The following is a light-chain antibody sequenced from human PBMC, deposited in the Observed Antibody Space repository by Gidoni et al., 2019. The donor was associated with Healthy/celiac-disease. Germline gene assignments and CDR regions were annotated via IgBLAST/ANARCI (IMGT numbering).Light chain of an antibody. CDR3: CSYAGSPHYV. Sequence: QSALTQPASVSGSPGQSITISCTGTSSDVGSYNLVSWYQQHPGKAPKLMIYEVSKRPSGVSNRFSGSKSGNTASLTISGLQYEDEADYYCCSYAGSPHYVFGTGTKVTVL. V-gene: IGLV2-23*02. J-gene: IGLJ1*01. CDR2: EVS. CDR1: SSDVGSYNL.